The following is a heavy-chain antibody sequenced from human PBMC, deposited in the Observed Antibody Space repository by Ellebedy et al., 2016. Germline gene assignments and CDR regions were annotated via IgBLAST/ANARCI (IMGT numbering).Heavy chain of an antibody. V-gene: IGHV3-74*01. CDR3: ARDRPHNWFDP. CDR2: TNNDGIDT. Sequence: GESLKISXVVSGFSFNDYWMHWVRQAPGKGLEWVSRTNNDGIDTIYADSVRGRFTVSRDNAKNTLYLQLNSLRAEDTAVYYCARDRPHNWFDPWGQGTLVSVSS. J-gene: IGHJ5*02. CDR1: GFSFNDYW.